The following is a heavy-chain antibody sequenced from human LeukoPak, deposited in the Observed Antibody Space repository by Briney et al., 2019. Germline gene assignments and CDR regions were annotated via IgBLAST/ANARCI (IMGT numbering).Heavy chain of an antibody. CDR2: IKSKTEGETT. D-gene: IGHD4-17*01. V-gene: IGHV3-15*01. CDR3: AKDSGDYGDYNYYYYYMDV. J-gene: IGHJ6*03. CDR1: GITFSDAW. Sequence: GGSLRLSCAASGITFSDAWMSWVRQAPGKGLEWVGRIKSKTEGETTDYAGPVKGRFTISRDDSKNTLYLQMNSLRAEDTAVYYCAKDSGDYGDYNYYYYYMDVWGKGTTVTVSS.